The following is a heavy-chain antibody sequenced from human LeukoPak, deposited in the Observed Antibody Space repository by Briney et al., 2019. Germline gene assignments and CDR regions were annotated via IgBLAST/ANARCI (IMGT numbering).Heavy chain of an antibody. J-gene: IGHJ4*02. CDR2: ISDSGSTI. D-gene: IGHD2-15*01. CDR3: ARDHDSLGY. CDR1: GLMFSDHY. Sequence: GGSLRLSCAASGLMFSDHYMSWIRQAPGKGLEWISYISDSGSTIYYADSVKGRFTISRDNAKKSLFLQMNRLRADDTAVYYCARDHDSLGYWGQGTLVTVSS. V-gene: IGHV3-11*01.